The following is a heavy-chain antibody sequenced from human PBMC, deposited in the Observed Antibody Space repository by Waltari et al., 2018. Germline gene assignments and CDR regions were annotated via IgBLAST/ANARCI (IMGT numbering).Heavy chain of an antibody. V-gene: IGHV4-38-2*01. CDR3: ARGGSSYAFDI. CDR1: GFTVSSNY. J-gene: IGHJ3*02. D-gene: IGHD6-6*01. CDR2: IYHSGST. Sequence: VQLVESGGGLIQPGGSLRLSCAASGFTVSSNYIIWVRQAPGKGLEWIGSIYHSGSTYYNPSLKSRVTISVDTSKNQFSLKLSSVTAADTAVYYCARGGSSYAFDIWGQGTMVTVSS.